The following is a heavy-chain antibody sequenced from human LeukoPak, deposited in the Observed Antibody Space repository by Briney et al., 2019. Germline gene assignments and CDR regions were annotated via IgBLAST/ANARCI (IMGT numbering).Heavy chain of an antibody. J-gene: IGHJ4*02. V-gene: IGHV4-4*02. Sequence: SETLSLTCTVTGGSITSSNWWSWVRQPPGKGLEWIGEINHSGSTNYNPSLKSRVTISVDTSKNQFSLKLSSVTAADTAVYYCAIAVAGTVRYWGQGTLVTVSS. CDR3: AIAVAGTVRY. CDR2: INHSGST. CDR1: GGSITSSNW. D-gene: IGHD6-19*01.